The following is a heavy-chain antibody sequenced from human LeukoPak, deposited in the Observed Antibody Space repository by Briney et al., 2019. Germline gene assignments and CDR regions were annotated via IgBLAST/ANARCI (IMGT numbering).Heavy chain of an antibody. D-gene: IGHD2-21*01. CDR1: GGSIGSANYY. J-gene: IGHJ6*02. CDR2: IYYSGST. CDR3: ARDASVIIFSYYGLDV. Sequence: SETLSLTCTVSGGSIGSANYYWSWIRQPPGKGLEWLGHIYYSGSTYYNPSLKSRVAMSLDTSKNQFSLKLSSVTAADTAVYYCARDASVIIFSYYGLDVWGQGTTVIVSS. V-gene: IGHV4-30-4*01.